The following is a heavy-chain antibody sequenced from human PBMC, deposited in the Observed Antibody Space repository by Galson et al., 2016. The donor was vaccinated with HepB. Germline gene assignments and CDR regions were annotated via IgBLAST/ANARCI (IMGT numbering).Heavy chain of an antibody. D-gene: IGHD1-26*01. CDR2: IHYSGNT. CDR1: GGSISSDGHY. Sequence: LSLTCTVSGGSISSDGHYWSWIRQHPGKGLEWIGYIHYSGNTYYNPSAKSRVIISVDTSKNQFSLKLRSVTAADTAVYYCARARVGSTDYWGQGTLVTVSS. V-gene: IGHV4-31*03. CDR3: ARARVGSTDY. J-gene: IGHJ4*02.